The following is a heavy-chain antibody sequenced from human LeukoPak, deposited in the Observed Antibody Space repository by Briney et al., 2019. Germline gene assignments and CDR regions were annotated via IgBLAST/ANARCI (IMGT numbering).Heavy chain of an antibody. CDR3: ARERDGNIFDY. Sequence: GGSLRLSCAASGFTVSSNYMSWVRQAPGKGLEWVSVIYSGGSTYYADSVKGRFTISRDNSKNTLYFQMNSLRAEDTAVYYCARERDGNIFDYWGQGTLVTVSS. CDR2: IYSGGST. V-gene: IGHV3-53*01. J-gene: IGHJ4*02. CDR1: GFTVSSNY. D-gene: IGHD4-23*01.